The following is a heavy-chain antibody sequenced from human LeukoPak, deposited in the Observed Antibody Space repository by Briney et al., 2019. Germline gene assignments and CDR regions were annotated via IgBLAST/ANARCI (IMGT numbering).Heavy chain of an antibody. D-gene: IGHD6-13*01. J-gene: IGHJ4*02. CDR1: GFTFSSYA. Sequence: PVGSLRLSCAASGFTFSSYAMSWVRQAPGKGLEWVSAISGSGGSTYYADSVKGRFTISRDNSKNTLYLQMNSLRAEDTAVYYCAKNSSPRYYFDYRGQGTLVTVSS. V-gene: IGHV3-23*01. CDR2: ISGSGGST. CDR3: AKNSSPRYYFDY.